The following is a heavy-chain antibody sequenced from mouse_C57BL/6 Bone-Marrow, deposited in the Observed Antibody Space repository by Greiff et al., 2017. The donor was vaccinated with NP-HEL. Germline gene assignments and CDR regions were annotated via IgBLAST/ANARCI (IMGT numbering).Heavy chain of an antibody. Sequence: EVQRVESGGGLVKPGGSLKLSCAASGFTFSSYAMSWVRQTPEKRLEWVATISDGGSYTYYPDNVKGRFTISRDNAKNNLYLQMSHLKSEDTAMYYCARDPLTGTGGYWGQGTTLTVSS. J-gene: IGHJ2*01. CDR2: ISDGGSYT. CDR1: GFTFSSYA. D-gene: IGHD4-1*01. V-gene: IGHV5-4*01. CDR3: ARDPLTGTGGY.